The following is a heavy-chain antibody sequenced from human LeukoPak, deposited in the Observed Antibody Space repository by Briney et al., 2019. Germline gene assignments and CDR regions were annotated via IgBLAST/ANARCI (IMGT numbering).Heavy chain of an antibody. CDR1: GFTFSNYA. D-gene: IGHD3-9*01. CDR3: AKWGDYDILTGYYDSDY. CDR2: VSGRDDST. V-gene: IGHV3-23*01. Sequence: GRSLRLSCAASGFTFSNYAMSWVRQPQGKGLEWVSAVSGRDDSTYYADSVKGRFTISRDTSKNTLYLQMNSLRAEDTAVYYCAKWGDYDILTGYYDSDYWGQGTLVTVSS. J-gene: IGHJ4*02.